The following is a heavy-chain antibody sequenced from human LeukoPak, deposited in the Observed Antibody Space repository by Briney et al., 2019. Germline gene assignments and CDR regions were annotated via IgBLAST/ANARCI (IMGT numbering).Heavy chain of an antibody. CDR1: GGSFSNYY. CDR3: ARDSGTTGEVKFDP. Sequence: PSETLSLTCAVYGGSFSNYYWSWIRQPPGKGLEWIGEINHSGSTNYNPSLKSRVTISVDTSKNQFSLKLSSVTAADTAVYYCARDSGTTGEVKFDPWGEGTLVTVSA. V-gene: IGHV4-34*01. CDR2: INHSGST. J-gene: IGHJ5*02. D-gene: IGHD3-10*01.